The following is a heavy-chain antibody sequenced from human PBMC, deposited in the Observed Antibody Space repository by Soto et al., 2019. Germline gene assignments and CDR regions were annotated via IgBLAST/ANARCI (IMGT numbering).Heavy chain of an antibody. CDR3: AKDGGYCSGGSCYSGANAFDI. V-gene: IGHV3-21*01. Sequence: GGSLRLSCVASGLTINTYSMMWVRQAPGKGLEWVSSISSSSSYIYYADSVKGRFTISRDNAKNSLYLQMNSLRAEDTAVYYCAKDGGYCSGGSCYSGANAFDIWGQGTMVTVSS. CDR2: ISSSSSYI. J-gene: IGHJ3*02. D-gene: IGHD2-15*01. CDR1: GLTINTYS.